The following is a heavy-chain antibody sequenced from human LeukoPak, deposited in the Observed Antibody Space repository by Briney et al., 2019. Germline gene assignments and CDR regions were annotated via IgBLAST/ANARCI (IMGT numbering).Heavy chain of an antibody. CDR1: GASISSYY. Sequence: SETLSLTCTVSGASISSYYWSWVRQPAGKGLEWVGIMYTSGSTNYNPSLKSRVTMSIDTSKNQLSLRLSSVTAADTAVYYCARTSDDFWSGWFDPWGQGTLVTVSS. CDR3: ARTSDDFWSGWFDP. D-gene: IGHD3-3*01. J-gene: IGHJ5*02. CDR2: MYTSGST. V-gene: IGHV4-4*07.